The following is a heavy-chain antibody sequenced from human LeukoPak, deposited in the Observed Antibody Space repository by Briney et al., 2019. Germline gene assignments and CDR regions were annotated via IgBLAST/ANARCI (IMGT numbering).Heavy chain of an antibody. V-gene: IGHV1-69*13. Sequence: SVKVSCKASGGTYSSYAISWVRQAPGQGLEWMGGIIPIFGTANYAQKFQGRVTITADESTSTAYMELSSLRSEDTAVYYCARGGPYYDILTGYGYWGQGTLVTVSS. D-gene: IGHD3-9*01. CDR2: IIPIFGTA. CDR3: ARGGPYYDILTGYGY. CDR1: GGTYSSYA. J-gene: IGHJ4*02.